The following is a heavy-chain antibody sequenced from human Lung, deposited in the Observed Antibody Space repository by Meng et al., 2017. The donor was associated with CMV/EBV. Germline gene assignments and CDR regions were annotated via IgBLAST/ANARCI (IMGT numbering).Heavy chain of an antibody. CDR3: ARNPLNCSSTSCYIPGNYCYYYGMDV. Sequence: ASVKVSXKASGYTFTSYGISWVRQAPGQGLEWMGWINAYNGNTTYAQKLQGRVSMTTDTSTSTAYMQLRSLRSEDMAVYYCARNPLNCSSTSCYIPGNYCYYYGMDVWGQGTXVTVSS. V-gene: IGHV1-18*03. CDR1: GYTFTSYG. J-gene: IGHJ6*02. D-gene: IGHD2-2*02. CDR2: INAYNGNT.